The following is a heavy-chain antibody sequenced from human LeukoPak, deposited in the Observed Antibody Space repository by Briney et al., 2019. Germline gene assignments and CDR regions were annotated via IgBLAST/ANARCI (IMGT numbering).Heavy chain of an antibody. V-gene: IGHV3-11*04. J-gene: IGHJ3*02. CDR1: GFTFSDYY. Sequence: GGSLRLSCAASGFTFSDYYMSWIRQAPGKGLEWVSYIGRSGTTIHYADSVKGRFTISRDNAKNSLYLQMNSLRAEDTAVYYCAREPTYYYDSSGYYSAFDIWGQGTMVTVSS. CDR2: IGRSGTTI. CDR3: AREPTYYYDSSGYYSAFDI. D-gene: IGHD3-22*01.